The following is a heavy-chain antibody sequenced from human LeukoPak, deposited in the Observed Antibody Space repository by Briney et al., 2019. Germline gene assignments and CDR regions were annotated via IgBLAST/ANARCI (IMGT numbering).Heavy chain of an antibody. D-gene: IGHD1-26*01. CDR1: GFTFSSYA. CDR3: ARDSGSSQYYYYGMDV. Sequence: GGSLRLSCAASGFTFSSYAMSWVRQAPGKGLEWVSAISGSGGSTYYADSVKGRFTISRDNAKNSLYLQMNSLRAEDTAVYYCARDSGSSQYYYYGMDVWGQGTTVTVSS. J-gene: IGHJ6*02. V-gene: IGHV3-23*01. CDR2: ISGSGGST.